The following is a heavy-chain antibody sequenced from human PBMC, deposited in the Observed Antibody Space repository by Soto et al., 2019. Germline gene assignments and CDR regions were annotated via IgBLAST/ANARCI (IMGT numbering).Heavy chain of an antibody. V-gene: IGHV4-34*01. CDR2: INHSGST. Sequence: SETLSLTCAVYGGSFSGYYWSWIRQPPGKGLEWIGEINHSGSTNYNPSLKSRVTISVDTSKSQFSLKLSSVTAADTAVYYCARVSGIYYYGMDVWGQGTTVTVSS. CDR3: ARVSGIYYYGMDV. D-gene: IGHD3-10*01. CDR1: GGSFSGYY. J-gene: IGHJ6*02.